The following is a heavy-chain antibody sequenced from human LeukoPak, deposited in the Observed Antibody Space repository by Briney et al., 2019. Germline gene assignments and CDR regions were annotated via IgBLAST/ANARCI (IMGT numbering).Heavy chain of an antibody. CDR2: ISGSGGST. D-gene: IGHD6-19*01. CDR1: GFTFSSYA. CDR3: AKDPRQKQWLVRRSVDY. Sequence: GGSLRLSCAASGFTFSSYAMSWVRQAPGKGLEWVSAISGSGGSTYYADSVKGRFTISRDNSKNTLYLQMNSLRAEDTAVYYCAKDPRQKQWLVRRSVDYWGQGTLVTVSS. J-gene: IGHJ4*02. V-gene: IGHV3-23*01.